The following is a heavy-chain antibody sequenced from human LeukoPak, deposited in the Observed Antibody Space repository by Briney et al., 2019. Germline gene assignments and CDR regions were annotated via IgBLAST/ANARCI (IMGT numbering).Heavy chain of an antibody. CDR3: ARVRARGIVVGTRYYFDY. Sequence: PSETLSLTCTVSGGSISSYYWSWIRQPPGKGLEWIGYIYYSGSTNYNPSLKSRVTISVDTSKNQFSLKLSSVTAADTAVYYCARVRARGIVVGTRYYFDYWGQGTLVTVSS. CDR2: IYYSGST. J-gene: IGHJ4*02. CDR1: GGSISSYY. V-gene: IGHV4-59*12. D-gene: IGHD3-22*01.